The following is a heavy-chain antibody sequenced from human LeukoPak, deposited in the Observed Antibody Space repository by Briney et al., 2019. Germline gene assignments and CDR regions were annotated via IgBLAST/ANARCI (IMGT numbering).Heavy chain of an antibody. J-gene: IGHJ6*02. D-gene: IGHD3-9*01. V-gene: IGHV1-18*01. CDR3: AREGDRYFDWLTRDYYYYGMDV. CDR2: ISAYNGNT. Sequence: ASVKVSCKASGYTFTSYGISWVRQAPGQGLDWMGWISAYNGNTNYAQKLQGRVTMTTDTSTSTAYMELRSLRSDDTAVYYCAREGDRYFDWLTRDYYYYGMDVWGQGTTVTVSS. CDR1: GYTFTSYG.